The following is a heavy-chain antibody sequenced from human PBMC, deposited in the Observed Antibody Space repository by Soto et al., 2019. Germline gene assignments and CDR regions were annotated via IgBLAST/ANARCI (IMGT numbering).Heavy chain of an antibody. V-gene: IGHV4-31*03. D-gene: IGHD3-10*01. CDR2: IYYSGST. CDR1: CGSISSGGYF. CDR3: ARWASITMVRGVINPLDY. Sequence: ALFLPRTVFCGSISSGGYFLSWVRPQPGKGLEWIGYIYYSGSTYYNPSLKSRVTISVDTSKNQFSLKLSSVTAADTAVYYCARWASITMVRGVINPLDYWGQGTLVTVSS. J-gene: IGHJ4*02.